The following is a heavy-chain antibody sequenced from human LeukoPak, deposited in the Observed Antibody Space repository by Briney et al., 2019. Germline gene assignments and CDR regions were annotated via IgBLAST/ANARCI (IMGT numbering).Heavy chain of an antibody. Sequence: SETLSLTCTVSGYSISSGYYWGWIRQPPGKGLEWIGSIYHSGSTYYNPSLKSRVTISVDTSKNQFSLKLSSVTAADTAVYYCARTYYYGSSGYSDCWGQGTLVTVSS. CDR1: GYSISSGYY. V-gene: IGHV4-38-2*02. CDR2: IYHSGST. CDR3: ARTYYYGSSGYSDC. D-gene: IGHD3-22*01. J-gene: IGHJ4*02.